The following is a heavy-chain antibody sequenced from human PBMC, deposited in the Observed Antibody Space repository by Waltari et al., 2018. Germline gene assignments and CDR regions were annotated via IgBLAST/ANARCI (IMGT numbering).Heavy chain of an antibody. J-gene: IGHJ6*03. Sequence: EVQLVESGGGLVQPGGSLRLSCAASGFTFSSYAISWVRQAPGRGLEWVSAISGSGGSTYYADSVKGRFTISRDNSKNTLYLQMNSLRAEDTAVYYCAKDWHSDTYYYYYYMDVWGKGTTVTVSS. D-gene: IGHD5-18*01. CDR1: GFTFSSYA. CDR2: ISGSGGST. CDR3: AKDWHSDTYYYYYYMDV. V-gene: IGHV3-23*04.